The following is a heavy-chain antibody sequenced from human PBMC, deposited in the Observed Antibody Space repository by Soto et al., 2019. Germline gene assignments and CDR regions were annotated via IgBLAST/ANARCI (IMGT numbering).Heavy chain of an antibody. Sequence: GESLKISCKGSGYSFSNYWIAWLRQMPGKGLEWMGIIYPAASDARYSPSFQGQVTISVDNSISTAYLQWSSLQASDTAMYYCATLLCLSTSCYAGSRHFFDDWGQGAPVTVAS. CDR2: IYPAASDA. V-gene: IGHV5-51*01. CDR1: GYSFSNYW. D-gene: IGHD2-2*01. J-gene: IGHJ4*02. CDR3: ATLLCLSTSCYAGSRHFFDD.